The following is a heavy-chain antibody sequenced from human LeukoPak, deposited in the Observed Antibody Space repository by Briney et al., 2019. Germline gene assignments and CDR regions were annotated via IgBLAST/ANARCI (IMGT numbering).Heavy chain of an antibody. V-gene: IGHV3-21*01. CDR2: INNVASHI. CDR3: ARDPTYYLRYGYFDS. J-gene: IGHJ4*02. D-gene: IGHD1-26*01. CDR1: GFTFSNSA. Sequence: PGGSLRLSCVASGFTFSNSAMNWVRQAPGKGLEWVSSINNVASHIYYADSVKGRFTISRDNAKNSVSLEMNNLRAEDTAVYYCARDPTYYLRYGYFDSWGQRILVTVSS.